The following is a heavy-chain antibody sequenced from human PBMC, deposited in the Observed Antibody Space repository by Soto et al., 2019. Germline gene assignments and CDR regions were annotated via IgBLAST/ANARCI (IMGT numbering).Heavy chain of an antibody. Sequence: GGSLRLSCAASGFTFSGSAIHWVRQASGKGLEWVGRIRSTANNYATAYAASVKGRFTFSRDDSKNTAYLQMNSLKTEDTAVYYCTTHPNRDSILGYWGQGTLVTVSS. V-gene: IGHV3-73*01. CDR3: TTHPNRDSILGY. CDR1: GFTFSGSA. CDR2: IRSTANNYAT. J-gene: IGHJ4*02. D-gene: IGHD2-21*01.